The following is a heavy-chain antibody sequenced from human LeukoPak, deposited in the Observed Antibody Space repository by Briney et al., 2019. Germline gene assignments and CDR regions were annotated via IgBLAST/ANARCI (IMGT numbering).Heavy chain of an antibody. D-gene: IGHD3-3*01. CDR1: GGSITNTNY. V-gene: IGHV4-4*02. Sequence: SGTLSLTCGVSGGSITNTNYWTWVRQPPGKGLEWIGEVNLQGSTNYNPSLMGRVAISVDTSENHISLQLTSVTAADTAVYYCAREGGFYRPLDYSGQGILVTVSS. CDR3: AREGGFYRPLDY. J-gene: IGHJ4*02. CDR2: VNLQGST.